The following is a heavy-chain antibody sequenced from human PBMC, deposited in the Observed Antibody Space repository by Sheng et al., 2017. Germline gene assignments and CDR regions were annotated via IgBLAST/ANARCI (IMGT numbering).Heavy chain of an antibody. V-gene: IGHV3-53*02. CDR3: ATCLGYCSGGSWGTFDY. CDR1: GFTVSSNY. Sequence: EVQLVETGGGLIQPGGSLRLSCAASGFTVSSNYMSCVRQAPGKGLEWVSVIYSGGSTYYADSVKGRFTISRDNSKNTLYLQMNSLRAEDTAVYYCATCLGYCSGGSWGTFDYWGQGTLVTVSS. CDR2: IYSGGST. J-gene: IGHJ4*02. D-gene: IGHD2-15*01.